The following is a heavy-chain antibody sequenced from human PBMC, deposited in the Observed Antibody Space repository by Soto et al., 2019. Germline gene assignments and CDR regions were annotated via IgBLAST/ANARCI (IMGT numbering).Heavy chain of an antibody. CDR2: IYDTGST. V-gene: IGHV4-59*01. D-gene: IGHD2-15*01. CDR3: EKYRRTDAEGYTFEY. CDR1: GSDITTYY. J-gene: IGHJ4*02. Sequence: SETLSLTCSVSGSDITTYYWSWLRQSPGKGLEWIGHIYDTGSTSYNPSLKSRVTISVDTSKKQFSLRLSAVTAADTAVYFCEKYRRTDAEGYTFEYWGQGALVTVSS.